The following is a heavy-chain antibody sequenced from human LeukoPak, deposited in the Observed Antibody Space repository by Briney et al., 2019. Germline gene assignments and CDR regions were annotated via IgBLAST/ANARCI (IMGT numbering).Heavy chain of an antibody. D-gene: IGHD4-17*01. CDR3: ARAYGDSYFDY. Sequence: PGGSLSLSCAASGFTFSNNWMHWVRQAPGKGLVWVSRIKSDGSSTNYADSVEGRFTISRDNAMNTLYLQMSSLRAEDTAVYYCARAYGDSYFDYWGLGTLVTVSS. V-gene: IGHV3-74*01. J-gene: IGHJ4*02. CDR1: GFTFSNNW. CDR2: IKSDGSST.